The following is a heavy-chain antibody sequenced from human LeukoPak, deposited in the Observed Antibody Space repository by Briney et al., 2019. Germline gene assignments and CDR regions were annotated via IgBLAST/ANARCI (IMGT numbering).Heavy chain of an antibody. V-gene: IGHV3-72*01. J-gene: IGHJ4*02. CDR1: GFTFSDHF. CDR2: TRNKANSYTT. D-gene: IGHD1/OR15-1a*01. CDR3: ARDGTYGDFDY. Sequence: GGSLRLSCAASGFTFSDHFMDWVRQAPGKGLEWVGRTRNKANSYTTEYAASVKGRFTISRDDSKNSLYLQMNSLKTEDTAVYYCARDGTYGDFDYWGQGTLVTVSS.